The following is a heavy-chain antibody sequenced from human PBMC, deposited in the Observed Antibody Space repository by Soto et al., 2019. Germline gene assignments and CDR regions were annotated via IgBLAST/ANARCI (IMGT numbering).Heavy chain of an antibody. J-gene: IGHJ4*02. V-gene: IGHV1-69*06. CDR1: GVTFSSYA. CDR3: ASVWSDYYLYYFDY. Sequence: ASVKVSCKASGVTFSSYAISWVRQAPGQGLEWMGGIIPIFGTANYAQKFQGRVTITADKSTSTAYMELSSLRSEDTAVYYCASVWSDYYLYYFDYWGQGTLVTVSS. CDR2: IIPIFGTA. D-gene: IGHD3-3*01.